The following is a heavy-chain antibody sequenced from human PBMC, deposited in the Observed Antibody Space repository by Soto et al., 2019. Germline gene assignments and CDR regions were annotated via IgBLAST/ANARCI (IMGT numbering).Heavy chain of an antibody. J-gene: IGHJ3*02. V-gene: IGHV1-46*03. D-gene: IGHD3-10*01. Sequence: ASVKVSCKASGYTFTSYYMHWVRQAPGQGLEWMGIINPSGGSTSYAQKFQGRVTMTRDTSTSTVYMELSSLRSEDTAVYYCARDNGSGSYPSHAFDIWGQGTMVTAS. CDR3: ARDNGSGSYPSHAFDI. CDR1: GYTFTSYY. CDR2: INPSGGST.